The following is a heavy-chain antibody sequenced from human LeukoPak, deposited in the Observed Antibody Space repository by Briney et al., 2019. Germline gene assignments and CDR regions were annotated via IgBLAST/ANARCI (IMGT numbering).Heavy chain of an antibody. J-gene: IGHJ4*02. V-gene: IGHV4-34*01. D-gene: IGHD3-22*01. Sequence: SETLSLTCAVYGGSFSGYYWSWIRQPPGKGLEWIGEINHSGSTNYNPSLKSRVTISVDTSKNQFSLKMRSVTAEDTAVYYCARDHRSSGYSFDYWGQGTLVTVSS. CDR1: GGSFSGYY. CDR3: ARDHRSSGYSFDY. CDR2: INHSGST.